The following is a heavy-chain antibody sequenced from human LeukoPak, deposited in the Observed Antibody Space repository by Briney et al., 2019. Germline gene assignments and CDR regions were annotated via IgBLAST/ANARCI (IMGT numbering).Heavy chain of an antibody. Sequence: SETLSLTCNVSGGSISSYYWSWIRQSPGKGLEWIGYIYHSGYTNYNPALESRVTISVDTSKNQFSLKLSSVTAADTAVYYCARGHGSSGNDYWGQGTLVTVSS. CDR3: ARGHGSSGNDY. D-gene: IGHD6-13*01. V-gene: IGHV4-59*12. CDR1: GGSISSYY. CDR2: IYHSGYT. J-gene: IGHJ4*02.